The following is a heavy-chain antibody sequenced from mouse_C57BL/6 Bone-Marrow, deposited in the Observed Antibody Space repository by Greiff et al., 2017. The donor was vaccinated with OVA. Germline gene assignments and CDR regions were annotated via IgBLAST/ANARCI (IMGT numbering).Heavy chain of an antibody. J-gene: IGHJ2*01. D-gene: IGHD2-3*01. CDR3: ARSYDGYFYFDY. CDR1: GYSFTSAY. V-gene: IGHV3-8*01. CDR2: ISYSGST. Sequence: EVQLQASGPGLATPSQSLSLTCSVTGYSFTSAYLNWFRTFPWPKLAYMGYISYSGSTYYNPSLKSRISITRDTSKNQYYLQLNSVTTEDTATYYCARSYDGYFYFDYWGQGTTLTVSS.